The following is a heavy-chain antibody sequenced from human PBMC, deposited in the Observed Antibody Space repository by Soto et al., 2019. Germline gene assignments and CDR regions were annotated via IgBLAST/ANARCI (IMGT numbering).Heavy chain of an antibody. D-gene: IGHD3-22*01. J-gene: IGHJ4*02. Sequence: ASVKVSCKASGGTFSSYAISWVRQAPGQGLEWMGGIIPIFGTANYAQKFQGRVTITADESTSTAYMELSSLRSEDTAVYYCAAGTYYYDSSGYPLDYWGQGTLVTVSS. CDR2: IIPIFGTA. CDR1: GGTFSSYA. CDR3: AAGTYYYDSSGYPLDY. V-gene: IGHV1-69*13.